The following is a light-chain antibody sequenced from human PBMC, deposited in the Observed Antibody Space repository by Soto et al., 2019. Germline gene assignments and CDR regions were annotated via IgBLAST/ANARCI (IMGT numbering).Light chain of an antibody. CDR1: QSVSSN. CDR3: QQYNNWPET. J-gene: IGKJ1*01. V-gene: IGKV3-15*01. Sequence: EIVMTQSPATLSVSPGERATLSCRASQSVSSNLAWYQQKVGQAPKLLIYDASTRATGIPASFSGSGSGTEFTLTISSLQSEDFAVYYCQQYNNWPETFGQGTKVDIK. CDR2: DAS.